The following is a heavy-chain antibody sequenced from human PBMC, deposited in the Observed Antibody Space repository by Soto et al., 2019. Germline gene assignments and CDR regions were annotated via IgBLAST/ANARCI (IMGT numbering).Heavy chain of an antibody. CDR3: AKRSPYSSGWYSPIFDY. V-gene: IGHV3-23*01. J-gene: IGHJ4*02. CDR2: ISESGGST. D-gene: IGHD6-13*01. CDR1: VFSFSDYA. Sequence: PGGSLRLSCAPSVFSFSDYAMSWVRQSPGKGLEWFSVISESGGSTHYADSVRGRFTVSRDNSKNSLSLRMNSLRDEDTAVYFCAKRSPYSSGWYSPIFDYWGQGALVTVSS.